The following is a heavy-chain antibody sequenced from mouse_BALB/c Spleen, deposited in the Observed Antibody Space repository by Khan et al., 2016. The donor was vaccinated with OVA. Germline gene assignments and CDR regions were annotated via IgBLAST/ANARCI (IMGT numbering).Heavy chain of an antibody. J-gene: IGHJ1*01. D-gene: IGHD2-1*01. CDR3: ARSGGNFHWYFDV. Sequence: EVELVESGGGLVQPGGSRKLSCAASGFTFSSFGIHWVRQAPKKGLEWVAYISSGSSTIYYVDTVKGRFTISRDIPKNTLFLQMTSLTSEDTAMYYCARSGGNFHWYFDVWGEGTSVTVSS. V-gene: IGHV5-17*02. CDR2: ISSGSSTI. CDR1: GFTFSSFG.